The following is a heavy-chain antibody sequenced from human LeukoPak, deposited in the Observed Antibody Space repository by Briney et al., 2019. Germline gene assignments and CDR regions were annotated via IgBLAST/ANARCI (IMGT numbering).Heavy chain of an antibody. V-gene: IGHV4-4*07. Sequence: SETLSLTCTVSGGSISSYYWSWIRQPAGKGLEWIGRIYTSGRTNYNPSLKSRVTMSVDTSKNQFSLKLSSLTAADTAVYYCASGYYDSSGSPFAFDTWGQGTMVTVSS. CDR3: ASGYYDSSGSPFAFDT. CDR1: GGSISSYY. D-gene: IGHD3-22*01. CDR2: IYTSGRT. J-gene: IGHJ3*02.